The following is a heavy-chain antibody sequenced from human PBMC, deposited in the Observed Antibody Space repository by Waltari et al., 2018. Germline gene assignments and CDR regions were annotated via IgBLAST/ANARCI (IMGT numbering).Heavy chain of an antibody. D-gene: IGHD4-17*01. V-gene: IGHV3-49*04. J-gene: IGHJ2*01. CDR3: CTVTTLADWYFDL. Sequence: EVQLVESGGGLVQPGRSMRLSCTASGVTFGDYAMSWVRQAPGKGLEWVGVIRSKAYGGTTEYAASVKGRFTISRDDSKSIAYLQMNSLKTEDTAVYYCCTVTTLADWYFDLWGRGTLVTVSS. CDR2: IRSKAYGGTT. CDR1: GVTFGDYA.